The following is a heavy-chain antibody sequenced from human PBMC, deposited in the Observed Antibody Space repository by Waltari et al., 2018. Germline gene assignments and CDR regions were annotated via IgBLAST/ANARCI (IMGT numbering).Heavy chain of an antibody. V-gene: IGHV3-23*01. D-gene: IGHD3-3*01. Sequence: EVQLLESGGGLVQPGGSLRLSCAASGFTFSSYAMSWVRQAPGKGLEWVSAISGSGGSTYYADSVKGRFTISRDNAKNSLYLQMNSLRAEDTSVYYCARRVLDAFDIWGQGTMVTVSS. CDR2: ISGSGGST. J-gene: IGHJ3*02. CDR1: GFTFSSYA. CDR3: ARRVLDAFDI.